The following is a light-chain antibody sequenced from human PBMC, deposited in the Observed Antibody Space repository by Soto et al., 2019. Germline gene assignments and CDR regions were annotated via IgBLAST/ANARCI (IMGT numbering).Light chain of an antibody. CDR1: SSNIATNF. J-gene: IGLJ1*01. CDR3: QSYDRSLSGSF. Sequence: QSVLTQPPSVSGTPGQGVTISCSGSSSNIATNFVYWYQHLPGTAPKIIMYRIDQRPSGVPDRFSGSRSATSASLTITGLQAEDEADYYCQSYDRSLSGSFFGTGTKLTVL. CDR2: RID. V-gene: IGLV1-47*01.